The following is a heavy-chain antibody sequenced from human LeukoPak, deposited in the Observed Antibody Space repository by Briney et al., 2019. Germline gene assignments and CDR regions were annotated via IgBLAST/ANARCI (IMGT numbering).Heavy chain of an antibody. CDR1: GFTFSSYA. V-gene: IGHV3-23*01. Sequence: GGSLRLSCAASGFTFSSYAMSWVRQAPGKGLEWVSAISGSGGSTYYADSVKGRFTISRDNSKNTLSLQMSSLRAEDTALYYCAKVFSRSFDYWGQGTPVTVSS. D-gene: IGHD2-2*01. J-gene: IGHJ4*02. CDR2: ISGSGGST. CDR3: AKVFSRSFDY.